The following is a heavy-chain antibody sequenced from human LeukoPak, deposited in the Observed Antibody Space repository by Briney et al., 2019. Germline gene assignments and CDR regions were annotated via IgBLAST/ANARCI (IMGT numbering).Heavy chain of an antibody. CDR3: AKHYMGSSYNRGLDY. Sequence: SETLSLTCTVSGGSISSSTYYWGWIRQPPGKGLEWIGSIYYSGLTYYNPSLESRVTISVDTSKNQFSLKLSSVTAADTAIYYCAKHYMGSSYNRGLDYWGQGTLVTVSS. CDR2: IYYSGLT. J-gene: IGHJ4*02. CDR1: GGSISSSTYY. D-gene: IGHD3-10*01. V-gene: IGHV4-39*01.